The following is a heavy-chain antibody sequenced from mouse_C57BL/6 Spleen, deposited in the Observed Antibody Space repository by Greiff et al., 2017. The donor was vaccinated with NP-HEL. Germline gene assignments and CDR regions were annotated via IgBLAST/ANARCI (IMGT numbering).Heavy chain of an antibody. D-gene: IGHD1-1*01. CDR2: IHPNSGST. CDR3: ARTTTGLAMDY. J-gene: IGHJ4*01. CDR1: GYTFTSYW. V-gene: IGHV1-64*01. Sequence: VQLQQPGAELVKPGASVKLSCKASGYTFTSYWMHWVKQRPGQGLEWIGMIHPNSGSTNYNEKFKSKATLTVDKSSSTAYMQLSSLTSEDSAVYYCARTTTGLAMDYWGQGTSVTVSS.